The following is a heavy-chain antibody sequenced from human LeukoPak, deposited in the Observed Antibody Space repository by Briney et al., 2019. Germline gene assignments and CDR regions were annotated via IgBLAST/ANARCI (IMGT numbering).Heavy chain of an antibody. CDR1: GFTFSSYW. J-gene: IGHJ6*02. CDR3: ARGGGLDV. Sequence: GGSLRLSCAASGFTFSSYWMSWVRQAPGKGLEWVADIKEDGSEKYSVDSVKGRFTISRDNAKNSLYLQMSNLRAEDTAVYFCARGGGLDVWGQGATVTVSS. V-gene: IGHV3-7*03. D-gene: IGHD3-16*01. CDR2: IKEDGSEK.